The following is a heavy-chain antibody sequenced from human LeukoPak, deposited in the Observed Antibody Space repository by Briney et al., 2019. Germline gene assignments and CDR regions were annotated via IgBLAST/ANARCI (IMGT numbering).Heavy chain of an antibody. V-gene: IGHV4-59*01. J-gene: IGHJ4*02. CDR1: GGSISSYY. CDR3: ARATDSNGWLLDY. Sequence: SETLSLTCTVSGGSISSYYWSWSRQPPGQGLEWIGYINYSGSTNHNPSLKSRVTISVDTSRNQFSLKLTSVTAADTAVYYCARATDSNGWLLDYWGQGTLVTVSS. CDR2: INYSGST. D-gene: IGHD6-19*01.